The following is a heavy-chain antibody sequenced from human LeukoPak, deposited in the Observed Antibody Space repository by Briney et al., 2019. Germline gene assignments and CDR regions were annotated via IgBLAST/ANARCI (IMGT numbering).Heavy chain of an antibody. CDR2: IYTSGST. J-gene: IGHJ3*02. V-gene: IGHV4-61*02. CDR1: GGSISSASYY. CDR3: ARTTNCEALDI. Sequence: PSQTLSLTCTVSGGSISSASYYWSWIRQPAGKGLEWIMRIYTSGSTNHNLSLRGRFTISVYTSKNQFSLRLSSVPAADTAMYYCARTTNCEALDIWGQGKMVTVSS. D-gene: IGHD4-17*01.